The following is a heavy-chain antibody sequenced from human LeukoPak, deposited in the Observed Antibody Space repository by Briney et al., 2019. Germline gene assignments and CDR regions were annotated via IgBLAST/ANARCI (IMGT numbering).Heavy chain of an antibody. CDR3: ARRDTTYFDY. CDR1: GYSFTGNW. Sequence: GESLKISCKSSGYSFTGNWIGWVRQMPGKGLEWMGIIYPGDSDTRYSPSFQGQVTISADKSIRTAYLQWSSLKASDPAIYYCARRDTTYFDYWGQGSLVTVSS. D-gene: IGHD5-18*01. CDR2: IYPGDSDT. V-gene: IGHV5-51*01. J-gene: IGHJ4*02.